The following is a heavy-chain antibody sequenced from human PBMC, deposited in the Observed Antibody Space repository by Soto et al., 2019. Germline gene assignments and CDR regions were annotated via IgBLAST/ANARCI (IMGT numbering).Heavy chain of an antibody. Sequence: QITLKESGPTLVKPTQTLTLTCTFSGFSLDTSGVGVAWIRQPPGKALEWLTLIYWDDDKRYSPSLRSRLTITKDTSENRVVLTMTNMDPVDTATYYCSHMESRVASYGPDVWGQGTTVTVSS. CDR3: SHMESRVASYGPDV. D-gene: IGHD3-3*01. J-gene: IGHJ6*02. CDR1: GFSLDTSGVG. V-gene: IGHV2-5*02. CDR2: IYWDDDK.